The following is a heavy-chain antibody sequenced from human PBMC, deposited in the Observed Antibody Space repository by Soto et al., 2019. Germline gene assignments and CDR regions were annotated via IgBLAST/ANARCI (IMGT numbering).Heavy chain of an antibody. CDR3: ARVRGDQTRACAFDI. CDR1: GYTFTSYG. J-gene: IGHJ3*02. Sequence: QVQLVQSGAEVKKPGASVKVSCKASGYTFTSYGISWVRQAPGQGLEGMGWISAYNGNTNYAQTLRGRVTMTTDTSKSTAYMELWSLRSDDTAVYYCARVRGDQTRACAFDIWGQGTMVTVSS. CDR2: ISAYNGNT. V-gene: IGHV1-18*01. D-gene: IGHD2-21*02.